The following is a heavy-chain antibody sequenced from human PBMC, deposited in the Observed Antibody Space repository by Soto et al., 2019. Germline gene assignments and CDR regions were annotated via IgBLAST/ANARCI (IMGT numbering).Heavy chain of an antibody. CDR3: ARGAYSGYDLEDPNYYYCYGMDV. CDR1: GYTFTGYY. CDR2: INPNSGGT. D-gene: IGHD5-12*01. V-gene: IGHV1-2*04. J-gene: IGHJ6*02. Sequence: ASVKVSCKASGYTFTGYYMHWVRQAPGQGLEWMGWINPNSGGTNYAQKFQGWVTMTRDTSISTAYMELSRLRSDDTAVYYCARGAYSGYDLEDPNYYYCYGMDVWGQGTTVTVSS.